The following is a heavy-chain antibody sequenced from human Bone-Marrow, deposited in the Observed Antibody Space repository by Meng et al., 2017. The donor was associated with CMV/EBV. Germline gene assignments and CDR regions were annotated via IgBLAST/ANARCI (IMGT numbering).Heavy chain of an antibody. D-gene: IGHD1-26*01. Sequence: SETLSLTCAVYGESFSGYSWNWIRQPPGKGLEWIGELNQSVNTNYNPSLKSRVTISLDTSRNQFSLKVNSVTAADTAVYFCARGRGGTYTPLDNWGQGTLVTVSS. J-gene: IGHJ4*02. CDR2: LNQSVNT. CDR1: GESFSGYS. V-gene: IGHV4-34*01. CDR3: ARGRGGTYTPLDN.